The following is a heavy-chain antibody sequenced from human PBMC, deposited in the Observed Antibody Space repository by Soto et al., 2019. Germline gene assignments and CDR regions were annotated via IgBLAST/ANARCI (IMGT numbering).Heavy chain of an antibody. Sequence: QVQLQESGPGLVKPSQALSLTCNVSGGSVNTGNYYWSWIRQSPGKGLEWIGDIYYSGTTYYNPSVKNRIGRSMDTSTKPFSMALTYVTAAGPAVYVFYRQPRPGCWLDSWGQGTLVTVSS. V-gene: IGHV4-30-4*01. CDR1: GGSVNTGNYY. CDR3: YRQPRPGCWLDS. CDR2: IYYSGTT. J-gene: IGHJ5*01.